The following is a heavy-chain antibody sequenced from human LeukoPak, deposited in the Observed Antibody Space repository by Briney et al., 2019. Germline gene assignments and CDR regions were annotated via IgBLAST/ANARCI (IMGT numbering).Heavy chain of an antibody. V-gene: IGHV1-69*04. CDR1: VGSFSSYA. CDR2: IIPILGIA. D-gene: IGHD6-13*01. Sequence: ASVTLSFKGSVGSFSSYAISWVRHGPGQGLEWVWRIIPILGIANYAQKFQGRVTITADKSTSTAYMELSSLRSEDTAVYYCARASFIAAAGYFDYWGQGTLVTVSS. CDR3: ARASFIAAAGYFDY. J-gene: IGHJ4*02.